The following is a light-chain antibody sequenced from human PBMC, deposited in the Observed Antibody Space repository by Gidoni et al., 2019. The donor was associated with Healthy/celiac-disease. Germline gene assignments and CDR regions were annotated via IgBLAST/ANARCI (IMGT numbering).Light chain of an antibody. CDR2: DVR. Sequence: QSALTQPASVSGSPGPSITISCTGTSSDVGGYNYVSWYQQHPGKAPKLMIYDVRNRPSGVSNRFSGSKSGNTASLTISGLQAEDEADYYCSSYTSSSTLGVFGTGTKVTVL. J-gene: IGLJ1*01. V-gene: IGLV2-14*01. CDR3: SSYTSSSTLGV. CDR1: SSDVGGYNY.